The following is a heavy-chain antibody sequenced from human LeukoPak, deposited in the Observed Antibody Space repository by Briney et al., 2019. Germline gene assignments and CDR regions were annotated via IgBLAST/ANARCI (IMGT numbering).Heavy chain of an antibody. Sequence: PGGSLRLSCEASGFTFSAYAMTWVRQAPGKGLEWVSSIGSDNKPHYSESVKGRFAISRDDSKNTLFLQLSSLRSEDSAVYYCAAGWVCSGGSCYYYFDYWGQGTLVTVSS. CDR2: IGSDNKP. CDR1: GFTFSAYA. V-gene: IGHV3-23*05. D-gene: IGHD2-15*01. CDR3: AAGWVCSGGSCYYYFDY. J-gene: IGHJ4*02.